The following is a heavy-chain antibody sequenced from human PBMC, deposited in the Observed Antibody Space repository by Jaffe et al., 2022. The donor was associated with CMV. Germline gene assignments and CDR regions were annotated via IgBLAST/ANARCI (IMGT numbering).Heavy chain of an antibody. CDR1: AYTFTDYY. CDR2: INPHSGGT. J-gene: IGHJ6*02. D-gene: IGHD3-9*01. Sequence: QVQLVQSGAEVKKPGASVRVSCKASAYTFTDYYMHWVRQSPGQGLEWMGWINPHSGGTNSAQKFQGRVTMTRDTSITTAYMELSRLTSDDTAVYYCARDRAPSHLTGYFYHYYAMDVWGQGTTVTVSS. V-gene: IGHV1-2*02. CDR3: ARDRAPSHLTGYFYHYYAMDV.